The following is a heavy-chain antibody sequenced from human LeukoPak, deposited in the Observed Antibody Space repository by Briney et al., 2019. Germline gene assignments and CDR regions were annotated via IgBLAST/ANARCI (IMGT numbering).Heavy chain of an antibody. Sequence: SETLSLTCTVSGGSISSYYWSWIRQPPGKGLEWIGYIYYSGSTNYNPSLKSRVTISIDTSKNQFSLKLTSVTAADTAVYYCVRASSWYVSNHWFDPWGQGTLVTVSS. CDR2: IYYSGST. D-gene: IGHD6-13*01. J-gene: IGHJ5*02. CDR1: GGSISSYY. V-gene: IGHV4-59*01. CDR3: VRASSWYVSNHWFDP.